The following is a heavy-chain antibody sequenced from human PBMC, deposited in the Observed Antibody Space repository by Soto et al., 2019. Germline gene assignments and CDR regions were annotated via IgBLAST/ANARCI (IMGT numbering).Heavy chain of an antibody. V-gene: IGHV3-74*01. CDR1: GFTFSSYW. CDR2: INSDGSST. CDR3: ARGRREYYYYGMDV. Sequence: EVQLVESGGGLVQPGGSLRLSCAASGFTFSSYWMHWVRQAPGKGLVWVSRINSDGSSTSYADSVKGRFTISRDNAKNTLSLQMNSLGAEDTAVYYCARGRREYYYYGMDVWGQGTTVTVFS. J-gene: IGHJ6*02.